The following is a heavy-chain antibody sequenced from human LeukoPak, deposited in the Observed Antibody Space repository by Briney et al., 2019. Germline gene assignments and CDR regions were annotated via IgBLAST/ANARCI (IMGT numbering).Heavy chain of an antibody. CDR2: ISYDGRNI. CDR3: AKGPLRGTAAAIDY. D-gene: IGHD2-2*01. CDR1: GFTFNNYG. J-gene: IGHJ4*02. Sequence: GKSLRLSCAASGFTFNNYGMHWVRQAPGKGLEWVAVISYDGRNIHYPDSVKGRFSISRDISTDTLWLQMDSLRTEDTAVYYCAKGPLRGTAAAIDYWGQGTLVTVSS. V-gene: IGHV3-30*18.